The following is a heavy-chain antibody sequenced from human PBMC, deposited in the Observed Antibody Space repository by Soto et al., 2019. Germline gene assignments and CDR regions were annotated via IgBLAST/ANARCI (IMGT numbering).Heavy chain of an antibody. CDR2: ITGNGLGT. J-gene: IGHJ6*02. CDR1: GFTFGVYS. V-gene: IGHV3-23*01. CDR3: VEGGLSGVDV. D-gene: IGHD3-16*01. Sequence: EVQLLESGGGVVQPGGSLRLSCSGSGFTFGVYSLNWVRQGPGKGLEWLSAITGNGLGTYYAESVRGRFTISRDNSKNTLHVLMNRLRAEGTAVYYCVEGGLSGVDVWGQGTRVIVAS.